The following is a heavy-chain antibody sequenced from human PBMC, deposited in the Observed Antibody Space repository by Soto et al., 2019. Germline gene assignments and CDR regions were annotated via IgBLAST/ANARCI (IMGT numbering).Heavy chain of an antibody. CDR3: ARVYFEPGVMDV. V-gene: IGHV1-69*01. J-gene: IGHJ6*02. CDR2: IIPIIGTP. CDR1: GGTFSSYA. D-gene: IGHD2-2*01. Sequence: QVQLVQSGAEVKKPGSSVKVSCKASGGTFSSYAINWVRQAPGQGLEWMGGIIPIIGTPNYAQKFQGRVTLTADESTTTAYMELSSLRYDDTAVYYCARVYFEPGVMDVWGQGTAVTVSS.